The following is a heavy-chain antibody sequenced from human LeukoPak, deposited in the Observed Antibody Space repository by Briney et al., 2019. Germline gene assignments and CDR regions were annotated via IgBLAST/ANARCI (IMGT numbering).Heavy chain of an antibody. J-gene: IGHJ4*02. V-gene: IGHV1-46*01. D-gene: IGHD2-2*02. CDR2: INPSGGRT. Sequence: ASVKVSCKASGYTFTSYYIHWVRQAPGQGLEWMGVINPSGGRTTYAQKFQGRVTMTRDTSTSTVYMELSSLRSDDTAVYYCARDRGIVVVPAAIPLHFDYWGQGTLVTVSS. CDR1: GYTFTSYY. CDR3: ARDRGIVVVPAAIPLHFDY.